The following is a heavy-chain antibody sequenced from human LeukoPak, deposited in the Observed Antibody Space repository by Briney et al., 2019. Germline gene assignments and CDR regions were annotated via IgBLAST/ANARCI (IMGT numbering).Heavy chain of an antibody. CDR1: GFTFAGYA. V-gene: IGHV3-21*01. D-gene: IGHD4-17*01. Sequence: PGGSLRLSCAASGFTFAGYAMTWVRQAPGKGLEWVSSISSSSSYIYYADSVRGRFTISRDNAKNSLYLQMNSLGAEDTAVYFCARDNYYGDYTIDYWGQGTLVTVSS. CDR2: ISSSSSYI. J-gene: IGHJ4*02. CDR3: ARDNYYGDYTIDY.